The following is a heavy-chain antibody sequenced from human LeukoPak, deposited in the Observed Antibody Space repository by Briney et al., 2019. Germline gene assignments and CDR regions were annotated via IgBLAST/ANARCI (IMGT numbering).Heavy chain of an antibody. J-gene: IGHJ4*02. D-gene: IGHD6-19*01. CDR2: ISYDGSNK. V-gene: IGHV3-30-3*01. CDR3: ASGVAGIYYFDY. Sequence: HPGGSLRLSCAASGFTFSSYAMHWVRQAPGKGLEWVAVISYDGSNKYYADSVKGRFTISRDNSKNTLYLQMNSLRAEDTAVYYCASGVAGIYYFDYWGQGTLVTVSS. CDR1: GFTFSSYA.